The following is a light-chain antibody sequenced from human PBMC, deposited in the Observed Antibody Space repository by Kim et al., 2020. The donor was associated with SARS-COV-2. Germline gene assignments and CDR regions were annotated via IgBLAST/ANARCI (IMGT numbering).Light chain of an antibody. V-gene: IGKV3-20*01. CDR1: QTVTSNY. CDR3: QQYGTSHPLT. CDR2: GAS. Sequence: PGERATLSCRASQTVTSNYLAWYQHKPGQAPRLLIYGASTRATDIPDRFSGSGSGTDFTLTITRLEPEDFAVYYCQQYGTSHPLTFGGGTKVDIK. J-gene: IGKJ4*01.